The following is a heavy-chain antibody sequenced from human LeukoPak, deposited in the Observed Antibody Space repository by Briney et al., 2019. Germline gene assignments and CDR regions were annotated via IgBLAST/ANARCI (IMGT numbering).Heavy chain of an antibody. CDR3: ARADSSGPNWFDP. D-gene: IGHD3-22*01. CDR1: GGSISSGGYS. CDR2: IYHSGST. Sequence: SETLSLTCAVSGGSISSGGYSWSWIRQPPGKGLEWIGYIYHSGSTYYNPFLKSRVTISVDRSKNQFSLKLSSVTAADTAVYYCARADSSGPNWFDPWGQGTLVTVSS. J-gene: IGHJ5*02. V-gene: IGHV4-30-2*01.